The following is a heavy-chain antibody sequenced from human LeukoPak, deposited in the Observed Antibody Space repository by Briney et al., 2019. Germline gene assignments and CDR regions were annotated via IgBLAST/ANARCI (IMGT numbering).Heavy chain of an antibody. D-gene: IGHD2-2*01. CDR3: ARSGSSTSCPRDY. CDR2: INPSGSNT. CDR1: GYTFTNYY. J-gene: IGHJ4*02. V-gene: IGHV1-46*01. Sequence: ASVKVSCKASGYTFTNYYMHWVRQAPGQGHEWMGIINPSGSNTSYAQKFQGRVTMTRDTSTSTVYMELSSLRSEDTAVYYCARSGSSTSCPRDYWGQGTLVTVAS.